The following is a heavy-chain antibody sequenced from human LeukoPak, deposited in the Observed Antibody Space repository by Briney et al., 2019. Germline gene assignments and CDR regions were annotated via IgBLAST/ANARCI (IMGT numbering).Heavy chain of an antibody. J-gene: IGHJ4*02. D-gene: IGHD3-16*01. V-gene: IGHV1-69*13. CDR2: IIPIFGTA. CDR1: GYTFTNYY. Sequence: GASVKVSCKASGYTFTNYYIHWVRQAPGQGLEWMGGIIPIFGTANYAQKFQGRVTITADESTSTAYMELSNLRSEDTAVYYCARSPPSRLDPDYIWGTNDYWGQGTLVTVSS. CDR3: ARSPPSRLDPDYIWGTNDY.